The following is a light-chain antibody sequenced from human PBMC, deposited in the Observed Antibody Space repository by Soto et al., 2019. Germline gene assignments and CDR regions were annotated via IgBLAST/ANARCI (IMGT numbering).Light chain of an antibody. CDR1: QDISNY. CDR2: DAS. CDR3: KQYDNLPPLS. J-gene: IGKJ4*01. V-gene: IGKV1-33*01. Sequence: DIQMTQSPSSLSASVGDRVTITCQASQDISNYLNWYQQKPGKAPKRLIYDASNLETGVPSRFSGSGSGTDFTVSISSLQPEQMATYYCKQYDNLPPLSFGGGTKVEIK.